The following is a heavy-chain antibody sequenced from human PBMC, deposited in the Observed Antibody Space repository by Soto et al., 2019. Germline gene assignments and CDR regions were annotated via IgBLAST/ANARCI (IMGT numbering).Heavy chain of an antibody. J-gene: IGHJ6*02. CDR3: ARRENVITGTKTLDV. D-gene: IGHD1-7*01. CDR2: ISYDGSDK. Sequence: GGSLRLSCAASGFTFSPYAMHWVRQAPGKGLEWVALISYDGSDKDYADSVKGRFTISRDNSRNTLFLQMSSLRAEDTAVYYCARRENVITGTKTLDVWGQGTTVTVSS. V-gene: IGHV3-30-3*01. CDR1: GFTFSPYA.